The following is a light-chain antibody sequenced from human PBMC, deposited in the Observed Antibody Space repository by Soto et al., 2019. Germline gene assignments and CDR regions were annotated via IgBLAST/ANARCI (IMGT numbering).Light chain of an antibody. V-gene: IGKV3-15*01. J-gene: IGKJ1*01. CDR2: GAS. Sequence: EIVMTQSPGILSVSPGERATLSCRASQNVNIYLAWYQKKPGQAPRLLIYGASTRATGVPARFSGSGSGTDFTLTISSLQSEDFAVYYCQHYNNWPRAFGQGTKVEIK. CDR1: QNVNIY. CDR3: QHYNNWPRA.